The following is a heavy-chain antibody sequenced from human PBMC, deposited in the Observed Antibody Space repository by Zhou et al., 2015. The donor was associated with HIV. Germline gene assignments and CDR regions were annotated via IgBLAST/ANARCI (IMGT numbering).Heavy chain of an antibody. D-gene: IGHD3-22*01. Sequence: QVQLVQSGPEVKKPGTSVKVSCKASGGTFSGSDISWVRQAPGQGLEWMGGITPMFDIKNYAQRFRARLNISVDQSTSTAYMELSSLTSEDAAIYFCARSSVNHDYAFDIWGQGTKVIVSS. CDR3: ARSSVNHDYAFDI. CDR1: GGTFSGSD. CDR2: ITPMFDIK. V-gene: IGHV1-69*17. J-gene: IGHJ3*02.